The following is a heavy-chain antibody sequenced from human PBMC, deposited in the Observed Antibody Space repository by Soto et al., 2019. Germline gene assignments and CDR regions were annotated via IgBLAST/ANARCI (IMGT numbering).Heavy chain of an antibody. D-gene: IGHD4-17*01. CDR2: ISAYNGNT. J-gene: IGHJ6*02. CDR1: GYTFTSYG. CDR3: ARDLPVTRTGSGLFYGMDV. V-gene: IGHV1-18*01. Sequence: GASVKVSCKASGYTFTSYGISWVRQAPGQGLEWMGWISAYNGNTNYAQKLQGRVTMTTDTSTSTAYMELSSLGDEDTAMYYCARDLPVTRTGSGLFYGMDVWGQGTTVTVSS.